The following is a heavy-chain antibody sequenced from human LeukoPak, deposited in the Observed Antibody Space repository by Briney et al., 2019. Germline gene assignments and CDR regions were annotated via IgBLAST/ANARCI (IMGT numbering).Heavy chain of an antibody. CDR1: GGTFSSYT. CDR3: ARSFGIAYTGV. V-gene: IGHV1-69*02. D-gene: IGHD2-2*02. Sequence: ASVKVSCKASGGTFSSYTISWVRQAPGQGLEWMGRIIPIHGIANYAQKFQGRVTITADKSTSTAYMELSSLRSEDTAVYYCARSFGIAYTGVWGQGTPVTVSS. CDR2: IIPIHGIA. J-gene: IGHJ4*02.